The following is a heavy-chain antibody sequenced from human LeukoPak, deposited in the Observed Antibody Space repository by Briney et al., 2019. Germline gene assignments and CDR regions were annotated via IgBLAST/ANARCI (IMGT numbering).Heavy chain of an antibody. CDR3: ARRDSSGYFVY. V-gene: IGHV4-4*07. CDR2: IDASGRT. J-gene: IGHJ4*02. CDR1: GGSISIYY. D-gene: IGHD3-22*01. Sequence: PSETLSLTCTVSGGSISIYYWNWIRQSAGKGLEWIGRIDASGRTEYNPSLKSRVTMSVDTSKNQFSLTLSSVTAADTAVYCCARRDSSGYFVYWGQGTLVTVSS.